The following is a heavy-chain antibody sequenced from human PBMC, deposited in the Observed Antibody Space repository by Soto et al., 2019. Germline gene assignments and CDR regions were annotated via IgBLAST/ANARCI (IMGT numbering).Heavy chain of an antibody. D-gene: IGHD6-19*01. CDR3: AKCSPRYSSGLKAYYFDY. Sequence: EVQLLESGGGLVQPGGSLRLSCAASGFTFSSYAMSWVRQAPGKGLGWVSTISGSGGSTYYADSVKGRFTISRDNSKNTLYLQVNRLRAEDTAVYYCAKCSPRYSSGLKAYYFDYWGQGTLVTVSS. CDR2: ISGSGGST. CDR1: GFTFSSYA. V-gene: IGHV3-23*01. J-gene: IGHJ4*02.